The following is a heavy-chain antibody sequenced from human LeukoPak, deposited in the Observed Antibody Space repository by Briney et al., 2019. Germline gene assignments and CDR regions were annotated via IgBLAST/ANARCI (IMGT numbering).Heavy chain of an antibody. Sequence: GGSLRLSCAASGFTFSSYSMNWVRQAPGKGLEWVSYISSSSSTIYYADSVKGRFTISRDNAKNSLYLQVNSLRDEDTAVYYCARDPSSGWYDYWGQGTLVTVSS. CDR3: ARDPSSGWYDY. CDR2: ISSSSSTI. D-gene: IGHD6-19*01. V-gene: IGHV3-48*02. J-gene: IGHJ4*02. CDR1: GFTFSSYS.